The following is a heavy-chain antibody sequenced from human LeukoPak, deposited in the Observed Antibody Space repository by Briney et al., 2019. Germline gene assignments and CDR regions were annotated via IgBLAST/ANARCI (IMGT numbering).Heavy chain of an antibody. J-gene: IGHJ4*02. Sequence: GGSLRLSCAASGFTFSLYWMNWVRRAPGKGLEWVANIKQDGSEKNYVDSVKGRFTISRDNSKNTLYLQMNSLRAEDTAVYYCAKDSGYSSSNFDYWGQGTLVTVSS. CDR1: GFTFSLYW. CDR3: AKDSGYSSSNFDY. CDR2: IKQDGSEK. D-gene: IGHD6-13*01. V-gene: IGHV3-7*03.